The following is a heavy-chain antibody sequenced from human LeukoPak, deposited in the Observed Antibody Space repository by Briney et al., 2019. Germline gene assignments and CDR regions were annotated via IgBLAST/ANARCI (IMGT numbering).Heavy chain of an antibody. V-gene: IGHV1-69*04. CDR2: IIPILGIA. J-gene: IGHJ6*02. CDR1: GGTFSSYA. CDR3: AREGPYYGDYDYYYYGMDV. Sequence: SVKVSCKASGGTFSSYAISWVRQAPGQGLEWMGRIIPILGIANYAQKFQGRVTITADKSTSTAYMELSSLRSEDTAVYYCAREGPYYGDYDYYYYGMDVWGQGTTVTVSS. D-gene: IGHD4-17*01.